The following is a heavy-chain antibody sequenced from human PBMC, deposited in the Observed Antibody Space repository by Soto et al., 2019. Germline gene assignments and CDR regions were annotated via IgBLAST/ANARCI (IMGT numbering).Heavy chain of an antibody. D-gene: IGHD6-13*01. CDR2: IYYSGST. J-gene: IGHJ5*02. CDR1: GGSISSSSYY. V-gene: IGHV4-39*01. Sequence: PSETLSLTCTVSGGSISSSSYYWGWIRQPPGKGLEWIGSIYYSGSTYYNPSLKSRVTISVDTSKNQFSLKLSSVTAADTAVYYCARHHSSSWYGGDWFDPWGKGTLATVPS. CDR3: ARHHSSSWYGGDWFDP.